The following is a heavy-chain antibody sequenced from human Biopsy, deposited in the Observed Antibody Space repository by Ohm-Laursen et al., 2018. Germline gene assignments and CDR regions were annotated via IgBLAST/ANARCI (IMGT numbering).Heavy chain of an antibody. CDR1: GFTFSRYA. Sequence: GSLRLSCAASGFTFSRYAMNWVCQAPGKGLEWISYINEVSSHIYDADSVKGRITVARDNAKNSLYLQLNSLRAEDTAVYYCARDSSETARAGGMDVWGQGTTVTVSS. CDR3: ARDSSETARAGGMDV. CDR2: INEVSSHI. V-gene: IGHV3-21*01. J-gene: IGHJ6*02. D-gene: IGHD6-6*01.